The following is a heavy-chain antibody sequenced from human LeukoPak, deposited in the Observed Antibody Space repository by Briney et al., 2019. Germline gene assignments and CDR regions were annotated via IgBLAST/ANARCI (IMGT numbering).Heavy chain of an antibody. J-gene: IGHJ4*02. V-gene: IGHV1-69*05. Sequence: SVKVSCKAYGGTFSSYAISWVRQAPGQGLEWMGGIIPIFGTANYAQKFQGRVTITTDESMSTAYMELSSLRSEDTAVYYCARGSKDCSSTSCYYYYWGQGTLVTVSS. CDR3: ARGSKDCSSTSCYYYY. D-gene: IGHD2-2*01. CDR1: GGTFSSYA. CDR2: IIPIFGTA.